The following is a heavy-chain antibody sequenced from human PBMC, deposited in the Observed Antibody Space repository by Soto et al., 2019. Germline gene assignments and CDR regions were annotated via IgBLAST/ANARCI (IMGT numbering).Heavy chain of an antibody. CDR1: GYTFTSYG. V-gene: IGHV1-18*01. J-gene: IGHJ4*02. D-gene: IGHD6-13*01. CDR3: ARGHQYSSSWDFDY. CDR2: ISAYNGNT. Sequence: QVQLVQSGAEVKKPGASVKVSRKASGYTFTSYGISWVRQAPGQGLEWMGWISAYNGNTNYAQKLQGRVNXXTXKXXSTAYMELRSLRYDDTAVYYCARGHQYSSSWDFDYWGQGTLVTVPS.